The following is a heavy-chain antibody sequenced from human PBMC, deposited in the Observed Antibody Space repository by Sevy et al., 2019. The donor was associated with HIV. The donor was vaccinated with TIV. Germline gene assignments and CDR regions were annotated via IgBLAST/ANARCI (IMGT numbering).Heavy chain of an antibody. J-gene: IGHJ4*02. D-gene: IGHD3-22*01. CDR2: ISGTSGTI. CDR1: GFSFSQYS. V-gene: IGHV3-48*02. Sequence: GGSLRLSCAASGFSFSQYSMNWVRQAPGKGLEWLSYISGTSGTIYYAASVKGRFIISRDNAKNSVYLQMNSLRDEDTAVYYCARVVLYYDANYCDNWGQGALVTVSS. CDR3: ARVVLYYDANYCDN.